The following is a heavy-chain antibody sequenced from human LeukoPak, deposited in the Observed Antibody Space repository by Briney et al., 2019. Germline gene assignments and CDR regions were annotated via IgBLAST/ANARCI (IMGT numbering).Heavy chain of an antibody. CDR3: ATYSSSWYFYY. D-gene: IGHD6-13*01. CDR2: IYYSGST. Sequence: SETLSLTCTVSGGSISSYYWSWIRQPPGKGLEWIGYIYYSGSTNYNPSLKSRVTISVDTSKNQFSLKLSSVTAADTAVYYCATYSSSWYFYYWGQGNLVTVSS. CDR1: GGSISSYY. V-gene: IGHV4-59*01. J-gene: IGHJ4*02.